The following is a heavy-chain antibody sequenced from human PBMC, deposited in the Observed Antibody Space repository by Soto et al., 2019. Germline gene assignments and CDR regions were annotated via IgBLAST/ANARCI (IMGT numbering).Heavy chain of an antibody. CDR2: ISSSSSTI. CDR3: ARPEYSSSSYGMDV. CDR1: GFTFSSYS. V-gene: IGHV3-48*02. D-gene: IGHD6-6*01. Sequence: PGGSLRLSCAASGFTFSSYSMNWVRQAPGKGPEWVSYISSSSSTIYYADSVKGRFTISRDNAKNSLYLQMNSLRDEDTAVYYCARPEYSSSSYGMDVWGQGTTVNVSS. J-gene: IGHJ6*02.